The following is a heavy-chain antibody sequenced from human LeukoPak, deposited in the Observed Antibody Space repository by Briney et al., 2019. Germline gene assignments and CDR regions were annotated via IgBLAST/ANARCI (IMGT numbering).Heavy chain of an antibody. CDR1: GGSISSGGYY. V-gene: IGHV4-31*03. J-gene: IGHJ4*02. CDR2: IYYSGST. CDR3: ARAHLNDGVSDY. Sequence: SETLSLTCTVSGGSISSGGYYWSWIRQHPGKGLEWIGYIYYSGSTYYNPSLKSRVTISVDTSKTQFSLKLSSVTAADTVVYYCARAHLNDGVSDYWGQGTLVTVSS.